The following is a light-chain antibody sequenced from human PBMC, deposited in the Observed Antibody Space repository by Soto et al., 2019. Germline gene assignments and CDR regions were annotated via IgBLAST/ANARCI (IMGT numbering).Light chain of an antibody. CDR2: GAS. CDR1: QSISSC. Sequence: DIQMTQSPSSLSASVGDRVTITCRASQSISSCLNWYQQKPGKAPKLLIYGASNLQSGVPLRFSGSESGTDFILTITSLQPEDFATYYCQQIYAAPVTFGQGTKVEIK. J-gene: IGKJ1*01. V-gene: IGKV1-39*01. CDR3: QQIYAAPVT.